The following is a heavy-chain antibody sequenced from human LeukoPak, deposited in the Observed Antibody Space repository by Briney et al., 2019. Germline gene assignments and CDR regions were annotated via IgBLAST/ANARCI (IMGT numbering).Heavy chain of an antibody. CDR3: ARSDYDILTGYPDAFDI. Sequence: ASVKVSCKASGYTFTSYDINWVRQATGQGLEWMGWMNPNSGNTGYAQKFQGRVTMTRNTSISTAYMELSSLRSEDTAVYYCARSDYDILTGYPDAFDIWGQGTMVTVSS. CDR1: GYTFTSYD. V-gene: IGHV1-8*01. J-gene: IGHJ3*02. CDR2: MNPNSGNT. D-gene: IGHD3-9*01.